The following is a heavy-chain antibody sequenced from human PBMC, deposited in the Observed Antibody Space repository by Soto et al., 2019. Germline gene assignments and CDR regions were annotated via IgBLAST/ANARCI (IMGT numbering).Heavy chain of an antibody. CDR2: INHSGST. J-gene: IGHJ4*02. CDR3: ATLPRGGSYKPGPKFDY. CDR1: GGSFSGYY. Sequence: QVQLQQWGAGLLKPSETLSLTCAVYGGSFSGYYWSWIRQPPGKGLEWIGEINHSGSTNYNPSLKGRVTISVDTSKNQFSLKLSSVTAADTAVYYCATLPRGGSYKPGPKFDYWGQGTLVTVSS. D-gene: IGHD2-15*01. V-gene: IGHV4-34*01.